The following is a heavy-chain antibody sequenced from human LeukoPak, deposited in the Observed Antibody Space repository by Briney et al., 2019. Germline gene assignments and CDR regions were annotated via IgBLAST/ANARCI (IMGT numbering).Heavy chain of an antibody. V-gene: IGHV1-2*02. J-gene: IGHJ4*02. Sequence: ASVKVSCKASGYTFTGYYMHWVRQAPGQGLEWMGWINPNSGGTDYAQKFQGRVTMTRDTSISTAYMELSRLRSDDTAVYYCARALVLPINWKKEFDYWGQGTLVTVSS. CDR1: GYTFTGYY. CDR3: ARALVLPINWKKEFDY. CDR2: INPNSGGT. D-gene: IGHD1-20*01.